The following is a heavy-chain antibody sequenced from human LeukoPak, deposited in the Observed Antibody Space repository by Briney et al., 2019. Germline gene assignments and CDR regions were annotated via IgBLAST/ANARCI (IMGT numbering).Heavy chain of an antibody. CDR2: ISSNGGST. D-gene: IGHD1-26*01. J-gene: IGHJ4*02. Sequence: GGSLRLSCSASGFTFSSYAMHWVRQAPGKGLEYVSAISSNGGSTYYADSVQGRFTISRDNFKNTLYLQMSRVRPEDTAVYYCVKGYSGSFYVGSYADYWGQGTLVTVSS. V-gene: IGHV3-64D*06. CDR1: GFTFSSYA. CDR3: VKGYSGSFYVGSYADY.